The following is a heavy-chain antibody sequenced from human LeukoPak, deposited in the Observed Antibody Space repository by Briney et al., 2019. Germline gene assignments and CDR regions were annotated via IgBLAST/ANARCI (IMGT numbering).Heavy chain of an antibody. J-gene: IGHJ3*02. CDR2: IIPIFGTA. CDR1: GGTFSSYA. Sequence: SVKVSCKASGGTFSSYAISLVRQAPGQGLEWMGGIIPIFGTANYAQKFQGRVTITADESTSTAYMELSSLRSEDTAVYYCARDRRRAAAAPDAFDIWGQGTMVTVSS. CDR3: ARDRRRAAAAPDAFDI. V-gene: IGHV1-69*13. D-gene: IGHD6-13*01.